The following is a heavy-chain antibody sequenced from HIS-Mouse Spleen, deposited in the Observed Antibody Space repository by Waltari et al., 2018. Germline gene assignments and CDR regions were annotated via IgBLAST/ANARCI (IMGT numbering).Heavy chain of an antibody. J-gene: IGHJ4*02. CDR3: ASEGGGEGSDY. V-gene: IGHV3-48*01. CDR1: GFTFSSYS. CDR2: ISSSSSTI. Sequence: EVQLVESGGGLVQPGGSLRLSCAASGFTFSSYSMNWVRQAPGKGVGLVSYISSSSSTIYYADSVKGRFTSSRDNTKNSLYLQMNSLRAEDTAVYYCASEGGGEGSDYWGQGTLVTVSS. D-gene: IGHD3-10*01.